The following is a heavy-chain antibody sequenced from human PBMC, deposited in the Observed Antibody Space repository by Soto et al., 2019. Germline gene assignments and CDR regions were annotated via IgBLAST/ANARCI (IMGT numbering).Heavy chain of an antibody. D-gene: IGHD3-16*01. CDR3: AKHMRGSPINFDY. V-gene: IGHV4-39*01. CDR1: GGSISSSNYY. CDR2: VYYSGRC. J-gene: IGHJ4*02. Sequence: HLQLQESGPGLVEPSETLSLTCIVSGGSISSSNYYWGWIRQPPGKGLEWIGSVYYSGRCYSNPSLKSRVPISADTSNNQFSLNLSSVTAADTDVYYCAKHMRGSPINFDYWGQGTLVTVSS.